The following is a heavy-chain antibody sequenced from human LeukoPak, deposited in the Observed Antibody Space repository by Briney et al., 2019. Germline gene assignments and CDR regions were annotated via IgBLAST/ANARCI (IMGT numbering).Heavy chain of an antibody. Sequence: PGGSLRLSCAASGFTFSSYAMSWVRQAPGKGLEWVSSISGSGGSTYYADSVKGRFTISRDNSKNTLYLQMNSLRAEDTAVYKCTKETTVITVAAYFDYWGQGTLVTVSS. CDR2: ISGSGGST. D-gene: IGHD6-19*01. CDR3: TKETTVITVAAYFDY. CDR1: GFTFSSYA. J-gene: IGHJ4*02. V-gene: IGHV3-23*01.